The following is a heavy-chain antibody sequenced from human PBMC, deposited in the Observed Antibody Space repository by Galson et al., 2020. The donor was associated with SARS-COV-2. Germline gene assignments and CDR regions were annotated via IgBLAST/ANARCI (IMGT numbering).Heavy chain of an antibody. Sequence: GESLKISCAASGFTFSSYDMHWVRQATGKGLEWVSAIGTAGDPYYPGSVKGRFTISRENAKNSLYLQMNSLRAGDTAVYYCARAVGGNLVGYFDLWGRGTLVTVSS. CDR1: GFTFSSYD. CDR3: ARAVGGNLVGYFDL. D-gene: IGHD2-15*01. V-gene: IGHV3-13*05. J-gene: IGHJ2*01. CDR2: IGTAGDP.